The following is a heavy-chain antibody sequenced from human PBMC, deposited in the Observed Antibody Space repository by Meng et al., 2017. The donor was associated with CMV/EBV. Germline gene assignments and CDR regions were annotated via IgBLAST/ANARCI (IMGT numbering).Heavy chain of an antibody. CDR1: VSSYA. Sequence: VSSYAMSWVRQAPGKGLEWVSAISGSGGSTYYADSVKGRFTISRDNSKNTLYLQMNSLRAEDTAVYYCAKGTPDIVVVVAANGPFVYWGQGTLVTVSS. CDR2: ISGSGGST. D-gene: IGHD2-15*01. J-gene: IGHJ4*02. V-gene: IGHV3-23*01. CDR3: AKGTPDIVVVVAANGPFVY.